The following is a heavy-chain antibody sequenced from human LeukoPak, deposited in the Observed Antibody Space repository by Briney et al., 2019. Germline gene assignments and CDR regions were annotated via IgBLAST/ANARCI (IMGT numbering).Heavy chain of an antibody. Sequence: SETLSLTCTVSGGSISSGSYYWGWLRQSAGKGLEGIGRVYTSRSTNYNASLKSRVNISVDTSKNQFCLKLSSVTAADTAVYYCARASNYGPYSLWGQGTLVTVSS. CDR2: VYTSRST. V-gene: IGHV4-61*02. CDR1: GGSISSGSYY. J-gene: IGHJ4*02. D-gene: IGHD4-17*01. CDR3: ARASNYGPYSL.